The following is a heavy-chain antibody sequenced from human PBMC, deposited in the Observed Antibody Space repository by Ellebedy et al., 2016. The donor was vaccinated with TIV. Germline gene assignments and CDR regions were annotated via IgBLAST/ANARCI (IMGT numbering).Heavy chain of an antibody. CDR3: ARRSYYDSSGIEYYFDY. CDR1: GFTFSSYA. D-gene: IGHD3-22*01. CDR2: ISGSGGST. Sequence: GGSLRLXXAASGFTFSSYAMSWVRQAPGKGLEWVSAISGSGGSTYYADSVKGRFTISRDNAKNSLYLQMNSLRAEDTAVYYCARRSYYDSSGIEYYFDYWGQGTLVTVSS. J-gene: IGHJ4*02. V-gene: IGHV3-23*01.